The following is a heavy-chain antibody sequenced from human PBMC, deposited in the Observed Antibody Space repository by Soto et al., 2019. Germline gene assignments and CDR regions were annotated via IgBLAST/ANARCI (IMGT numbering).Heavy chain of an antibody. CDR3: ASDRGYNLGIDV. J-gene: IGHJ6*02. CDR1: GGSISSGGYY. D-gene: IGHD3-10*01. CDR2: IHDSVST. V-gene: IGHV4-31*03. Sequence: QVQLQESGPGLVKPSQTLSLTCIVSGGSISSGGYYWTWIRQHPGKGLEWIGYIHDSVSTNYNPSLKIRPIISVDTSKNQFSLKLSSVTAADTAVYYCASDRGYNLGIDVWGQGTTVTVSS.